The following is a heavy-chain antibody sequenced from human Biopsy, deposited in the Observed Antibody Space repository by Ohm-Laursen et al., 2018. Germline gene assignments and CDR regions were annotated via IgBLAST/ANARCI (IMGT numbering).Heavy chain of an antibody. CDR3: VKDRGAAGTDYYYGMDV. D-gene: IGHD6-13*01. J-gene: IGHJ6*01. CDR1: RFTFSTYG. V-gene: IGHV3-30*18. Sequence: SLRLSCTASRFTFSTYGMHWVRQAPGKGLKWVAVISFDGSDQRYADSVKGRFTISRDNSKNTLYLQMNSLRAEDTAVFYCVKDRGAAGTDYYYGMDVWGQGTTVTVSS. CDR2: ISFDGSDQ.